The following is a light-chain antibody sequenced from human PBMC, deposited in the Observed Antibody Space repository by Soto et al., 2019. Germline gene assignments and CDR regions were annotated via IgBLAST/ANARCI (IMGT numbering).Light chain of an antibody. CDR1: TSNIGSNT. CDR3: AAWDDSLNGVV. J-gene: IGLJ3*02. CDR2: SDK. V-gene: IGLV1-44*01. Sequence: QSVLTQPPSASGTPGQRVTIPCSGSTSNIGSNTVSWYQQLPGTAPKLLIYSDKQRPAGVPDRFSGSKSGTSASLAISGLQSEDEADYYCAAWDDSLNGVVFGGGTKVTVL.